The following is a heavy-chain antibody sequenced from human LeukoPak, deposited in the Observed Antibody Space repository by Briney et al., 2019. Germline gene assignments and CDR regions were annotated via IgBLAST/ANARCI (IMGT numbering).Heavy chain of an antibody. CDR1: GGSMSSYY. CDR3: ARGHLNYDILTGYYSAYFDY. Sequence: SETLSLTCTVSGGSMSSYYWSWIRQPPGKGLEWIGYIYYSGSTNYNPSLKSRVTISVDTSENQFSLKLSSVTAADTAVYYCARGHLNYDILTGYYSAYFDYWGQGTLVTVSS. D-gene: IGHD3-9*01. J-gene: IGHJ4*02. V-gene: IGHV4-59*01. CDR2: IYYSGST.